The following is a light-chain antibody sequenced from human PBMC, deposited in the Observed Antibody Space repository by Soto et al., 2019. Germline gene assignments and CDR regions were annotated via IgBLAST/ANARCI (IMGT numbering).Light chain of an antibody. V-gene: IGKV3-20*01. CDR2: DTS. J-gene: IGKJ1*01. CDR1: QSFSNSS. Sequence: EIVLTQSPGTLSLSPGDRATLSCRASQSFSNSSSSCYQQTRDQAPRLLIYDTSSRAADPPDRFSGSGSGTDFTLNISRLEPEDFAVYYCQHYSTSMWTFGQGTKVEIK. CDR3: QHYSTSMWT.